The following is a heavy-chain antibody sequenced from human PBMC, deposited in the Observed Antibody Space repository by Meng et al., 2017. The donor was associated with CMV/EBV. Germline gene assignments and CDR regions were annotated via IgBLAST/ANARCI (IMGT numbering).Heavy chain of an antibody. CDR2: IRYDGSNK. J-gene: IGHJ6*02. CDR1: GFTFSSYW. Sequence: GESLKISCAASGFTFSSYWMSWVRQAPGKGLEWVAFIRYDGSNKYYADSVKGRFTISRDNSKNTLYLQMNSLRAEDTAVYYCAKEYYYGSGSDAIYYYGMDVWGQGTTVTVSS. CDR3: AKEYYYGSGSDAIYYYGMDV. V-gene: IGHV3-30*02. D-gene: IGHD3-10*01.